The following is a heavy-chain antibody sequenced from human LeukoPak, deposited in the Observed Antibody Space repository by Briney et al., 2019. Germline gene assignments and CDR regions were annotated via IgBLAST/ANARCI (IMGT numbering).Heavy chain of an antibody. CDR3: ARETVIASSYDY. CDR2: IYYSGST. V-gene: IGHV4-59*01. D-gene: IGHD4-17*01. Sequence: SETLSLTCTVSRVSIRNYYWSWIRQSPGKGLEWIGYIYYSGSTNYNPSLKSRVSISVDTSKNQFSLKLTSVTPADTAVYYCARETVIASSYDYWGQGILVTVSS. J-gene: IGHJ4*02. CDR1: RVSIRNYY.